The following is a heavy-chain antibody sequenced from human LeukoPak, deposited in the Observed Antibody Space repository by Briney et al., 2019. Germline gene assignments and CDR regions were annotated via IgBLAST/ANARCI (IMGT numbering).Heavy chain of an antibody. J-gene: IGHJ4*02. CDR1: GYTFTSYD. V-gene: IGHV1-8*03. D-gene: IGHD3/OR15-3a*01. CDR3: ATGRDFWTGYYADYDY. Sequence: ASVKVPCKASGYTFTSYDINWVRQATGQGLEWMGRMNPNSGNTGYAQKFQGRVTITRNTSITRAYMELSSLRSEDTAVYYCATGRDFWTGYYADYDYWGQGTLVTVPS. CDR2: MNPNSGNT.